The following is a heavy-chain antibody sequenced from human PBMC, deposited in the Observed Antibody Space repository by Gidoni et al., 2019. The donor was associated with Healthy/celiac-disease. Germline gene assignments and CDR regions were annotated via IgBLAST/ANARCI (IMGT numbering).Heavy chain of an antibody. CDR2: ISSSSSYI. CDR1: GFTFSSYR. V-gene: IGHV3-21*01. J-gene: IGHJ6*02. CDR3: ARDSTTVIDPNGMDV. Sequence: EVQLVESGGGLVQPGGSLSLSCAASGFTFSSYRMTWVRQAPGKGLEWVSSISSSSSYIYYADSVKGRFTISRDNAKNSLYLQMNSLRAEDTAVYYCARDSTTVIDPNGMDVWGQGTTVTVSS. D-gene: IGHD4-17*01.